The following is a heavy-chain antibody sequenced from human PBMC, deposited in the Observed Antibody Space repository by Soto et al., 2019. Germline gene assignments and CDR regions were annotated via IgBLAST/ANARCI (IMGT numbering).Heavy chain of an antibody. J-gene: IGHJ5*02. V-gene: IGHV4-61*01. CDR3: ARASIVGDTKFDP. D-gene: IGHD1-26*01. CDR1: GDSLSSGRYY. CDR2: IYHVGTS. Sequence: SETLSLTCTVSGDSLSSGRYYWTWLRQPPGKGLEWIGYIYHVGTSKYNPSLNSRATISLDTSKSQFSLRLRSVTAADTAVYFCARASIVGDTKFDPWGRGTLVTVSS.